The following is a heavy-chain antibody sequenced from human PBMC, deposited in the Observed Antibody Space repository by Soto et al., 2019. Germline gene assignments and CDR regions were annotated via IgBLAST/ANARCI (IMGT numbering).Heavy chain of an antibody. CDR1: GISVNNARMG. CDR2: IFSNDEK. D-gene: IGHD5-12*01. Sequence: SGPTLVNPTATLTLTCTVSGISVNNARMGVTWIRQPPGKALEWLAHIFSNDEKSYSTSLKNRLTIFKDTSKSQVVLIMTSMDPVDTATYYCARRLSGWLYGMDVWGQGTTVTVS. J-gene: IGHJ6*02. CDR3: ARRLSGWLYGMDV. V-gene: IGHV2-26*02.